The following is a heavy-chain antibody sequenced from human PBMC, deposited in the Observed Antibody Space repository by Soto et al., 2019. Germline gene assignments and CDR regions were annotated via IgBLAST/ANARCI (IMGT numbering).Heavy chain of an antibody. J-gene: IGHJ4*02. CDR2: ISGSGGST. CDR1: GFTFSSYA. V-gene: IGHV3-23*01. D-gene: IGHD4-4*01. CDR3: ANPLNPHDYSEYFDY. Sequence: GGSLRLSCAASGFTFSSYAMSWVRQAPGKGLEWVSAISGSGGSTYYADSVKGRFTISRDNSKNTLYLQMNSLRAEDTAVYYCANPLNPHDYSEYFDYWGQGTLVTVSS.